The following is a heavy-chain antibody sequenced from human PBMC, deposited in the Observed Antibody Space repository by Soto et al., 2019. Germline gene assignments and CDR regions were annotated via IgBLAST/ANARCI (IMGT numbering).Heavy chain of an antibody. CDR3: ARVRHINAFDI. CDR1: GGSISSSY. Sequence: SETLSLTCTVSGGSISSSYWSWIRQPPGKGLEWIGYIYDSGSTYYNSSLKSRVTMSVDTSKNQFSLKLSSVTAADTAVYYCARVRHINAFDIWGQGTMVTVSS. CDR2: IYDSGST. J-gene: IGHJ3*02. D-gene: IGHD1-20*01. V-gene: IGHV4-59*08.